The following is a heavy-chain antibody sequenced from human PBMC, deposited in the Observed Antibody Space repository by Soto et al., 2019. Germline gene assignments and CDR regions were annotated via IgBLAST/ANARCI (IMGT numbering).Heavy chain of an antibody. D-gene: IGHD1-26*01. J-gene: IGHJ4*02. Sequence: GGSLRLSCAASGFTLSSYSMNWVRQAPGKGLVWVSRIYFDGITTNYADSVKGRLTVSRDNAKNTVYLHVNTLRDEDTAVDYCARGGAMGVDYWGQGTLVTVSS. V-gene: IGHV3-74*01. CDR1: GFTLSSYS. CDR3: ARGGAMGVDY. CDR2: IYFDGITT.